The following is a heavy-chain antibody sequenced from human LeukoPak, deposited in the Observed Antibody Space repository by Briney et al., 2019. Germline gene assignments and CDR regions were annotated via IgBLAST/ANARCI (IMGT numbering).Heavy chain of an antibody. CDR2: IYSGGST. Sequence: GGSLRLSCAASGFTVSSNYMSWVRQAPGKGLEWVSVIYSGGSTYYADSVKGRFTISRDNSKNTLYLQMNSLRAEDTAVYYCASKSSGDLLYYYYYMDVWGKGTTVTISS. J-gene: IGHJ6*03. D-gene: IGHD1-14*01. V-gene: IGHV3-66*01. CDR1: GFTVSSNY. CDR3: ASKSSGDLLYYYYYMDV.